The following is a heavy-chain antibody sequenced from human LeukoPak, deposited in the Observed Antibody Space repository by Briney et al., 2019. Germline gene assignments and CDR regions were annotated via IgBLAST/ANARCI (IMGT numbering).Heavy chain of an antibody. D-gene: IGHD1-26*01. J-gene: IGHJ6*02. CDR3: TRRGSGNGGTYAGMDV. Sequence: SETLSLTCAVYGGSFSGSYWDWIRQAPGKGLEWIGSLLYNGNTWYNPSLESRVTISVDTSENQFSLRLTSVNAADTALYFCTRRGSGNGGTYAGMDVWGPGTSVTVSS. CDR1: GGSFSGSY. CDR2: LLYNGNT. V-gene: IGHV4-34*12.